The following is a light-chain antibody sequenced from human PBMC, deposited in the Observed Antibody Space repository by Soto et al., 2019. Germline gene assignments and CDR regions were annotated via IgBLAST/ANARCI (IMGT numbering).Light chain of an antibody. CDR3: QQRSKWPPIT. CDR2: DAS. J-gene: IGKJ5*01. CDR1: QSVGRS. V-gene: IGKV3-11*01. Sequence: EIVLTHSPATLSLCRGGIATLSCRASQSVGRSLAWYQQKPGQAPRLLIYDASDRATGIPARFSGSGSGTDFTLTISSLEPEDFAVYYCQQRSKWPPITFGQGTRLEIK.